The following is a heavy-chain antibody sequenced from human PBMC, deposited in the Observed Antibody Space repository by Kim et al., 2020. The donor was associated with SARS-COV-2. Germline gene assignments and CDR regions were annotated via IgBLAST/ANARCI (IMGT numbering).Heavy chain of an antibody. Sequence: SRITISVDTSNNQFSLKLSSVTAADTAVYYCARGSGITIFGVAMIDAFDIWGQGTMVTVSS. J-gene: IGHJ3*02. D-gene: IGHD3-3*01. CDR3: ARGSGITIFGVAMIDAFDI. V-gene: IGHV4-31*02.